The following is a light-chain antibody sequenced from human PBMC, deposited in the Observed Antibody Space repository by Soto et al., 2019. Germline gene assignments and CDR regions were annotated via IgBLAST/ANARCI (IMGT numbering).Light chain of an antibody. CDR2: GAS. J-gene: IGKJ2*01. Sequence: EIVLTQSPGTLSLSPGERATLSCRASQSVTSSYLAWYQQRPGQAPRLLLYGASSRATGIPDRFSGSGYGTDFTLTISRLEPEDFAVYYYQQYGCSPGYTFGQGTKLEIK. V-gene: IGKV3-20*01. CDR3: QQYGCSPGYT. CDR1: QSVTSSY.